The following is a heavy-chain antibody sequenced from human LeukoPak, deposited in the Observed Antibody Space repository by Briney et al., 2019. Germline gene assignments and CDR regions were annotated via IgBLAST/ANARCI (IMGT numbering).Heavy chain of an antibody. CDR3: AETQGVPVPNWFDP. V-gene: IGHV1-69*05. J-gene: IGHJ5*02. CDR2: IIPILGTA. Sequence: ASVKVSCKASGGTFSSYAISWVRQAPGQGLEWMGGIIPILGTANYAQKFQGRVTITTDESTSTAYMELSSLRSEDTAVYYCAETQGVPVPNWFDPWGQGTLVTASS. CDR1: GGTFSSYA. D-gene: IGHD2-2*01.